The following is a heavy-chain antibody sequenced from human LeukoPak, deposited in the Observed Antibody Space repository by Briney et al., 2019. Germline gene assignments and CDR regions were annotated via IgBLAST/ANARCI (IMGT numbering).Heavy chain of an antibody. D-gene: IGHD6-6*01. Sequence: SETLSLTWTVSGGSISSYHWSWIRQPPGKGLEWIGYIYYSGSTNYNPSLKSRVTISVDTSKNQFSLKLSSVTAADTAVYYCARGLKLDTYYYYYMDVWGKGTTVTVSS. J-gene: IGHJ6*03. CDR2: IYYSGST. CDR3: ARGLKLDTYYYYYMDV. CDR1: GGSISSYH. V-gene: IGHV4-59*01.